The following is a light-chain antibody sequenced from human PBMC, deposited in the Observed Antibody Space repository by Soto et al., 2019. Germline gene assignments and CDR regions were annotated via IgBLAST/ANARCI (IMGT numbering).Light chain of an antibody. CDR2: AAS. V-gene: IGKV3-11*01. CDR1: QSVGSS. J-gene: IGKJ1*01. CDR3: QQGNTWPWT. Sequence: EIVLTQSPATLSLSPGERATLSCRASQSVGSSLAWYQQKLGQAPRLLIYAASDRATDIPGRFSGSGSGTDFTLIISSLEPEDFAFYYCQQGNTWPWTFGQGTKVDIK.